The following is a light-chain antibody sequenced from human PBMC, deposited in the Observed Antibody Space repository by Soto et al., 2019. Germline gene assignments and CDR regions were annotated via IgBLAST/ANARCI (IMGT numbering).Light chain of an antibody. J-gene: IGKJ5*01. CDR3: QQSYSTPAIT. CDR1: ESISRH. CDR2: AAS. Sequence: DIQMTQSPSSLSAFVGDRVTITCRASESISRHLNWYQQKPGKAPKLLIYAASSLQNGVPSRFSGGASGTDCTLTISNLQPADFATYYCQQSYSTPAITFSQGTRLEIK. V-gene: IGKV1-39*01.